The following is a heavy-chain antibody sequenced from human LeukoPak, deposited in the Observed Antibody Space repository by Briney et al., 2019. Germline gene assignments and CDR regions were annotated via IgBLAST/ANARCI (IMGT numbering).Heavy chain of an antibody. V-gene: IGHV1-18*04. D-gene: IGHD3-10*01. CDR1: GYTFTSYG. CDR2: ISAYNGNT. Sequence: ASVKVSCKASGYTFTSYGISWVRQAPGQGLEWMGWISAYNGNTNYAQKLQGRVTMTTDTSTSTAYMELRSLRSDATAVYYCAREVLTYYYGSGSAYYFDYWGQATLATFSS. J-gene: IGHJ4*02. CDR3: AREVLTYYYGSGSAYYFDY.